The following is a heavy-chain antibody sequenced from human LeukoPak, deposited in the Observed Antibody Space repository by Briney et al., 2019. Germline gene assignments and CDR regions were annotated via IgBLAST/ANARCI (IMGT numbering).Heavy chain of an antibody. V-gene: IGHV4-61*02. Sequence: PSQTLSLTCTVSGDSISSGIHYWSWIRQPAGKGLEWIGRIYTSGSTNYNPSLKSRVTISVDTSKNQFSLKLSSVTAADTALYYCARDKTAFSGTFIDYWGQGTLVTVSS. D-gene: IGHD1-26*01. CDR1: GDSISSGIHY. CDR3: ARDKTAFSGTFIDY. CDR2: IYTSGST. J-gene: IGHJ4*02.